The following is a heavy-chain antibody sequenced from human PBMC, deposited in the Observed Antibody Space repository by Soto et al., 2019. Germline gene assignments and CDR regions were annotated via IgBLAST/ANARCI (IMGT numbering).Heavy chain of an antibody. Sequence: ASVKVSCNASGYTFTGYYMHWVRQAPGQGLEWMGCINPNSGGTNYAQKFQGRVTMTRDTSISTAYMELSRLRSDDTAVYYCARDRRVEAVPRAWLHXWGQGTLVTVSX. CDR3: ARDRRVEAVPRAWLHX. D-gene: IGHD6-13*01. CDR2: INPNSGGT. CDR1: GYTFTGYY. J-gene: IGHJ5*02. V-gene: IGHV1-2*02.